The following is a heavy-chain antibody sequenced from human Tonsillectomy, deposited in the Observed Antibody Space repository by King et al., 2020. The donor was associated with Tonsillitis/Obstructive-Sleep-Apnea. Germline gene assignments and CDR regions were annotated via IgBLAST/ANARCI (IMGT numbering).Heavy chain of an antibody. V-gene: IGHV1-46*01. CDR1: RYTFTTYY. D-gene: IGHD3-22*01. CDR3: ARESSGYGNDAFDI. J-gene: IGHJ3*02. CDR2: FNTRGDST. Sequence: QLVQSGAEVKKPGASVKVSCEASRYTFTTYYMNWVRQAPGQGLEGMGIFNTRGDSTSYAQKFQGRVTMSRDKSTSTLYMEMRSLRSEDTAVYYCARESSGYGNDAFDIWGQGTMVTVSS.